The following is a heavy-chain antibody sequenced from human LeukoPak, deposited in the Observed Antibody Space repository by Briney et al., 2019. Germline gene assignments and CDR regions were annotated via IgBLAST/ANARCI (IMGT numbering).Heavy chain of an antibody. CDR3: ARHPDFDFWSGYPYYMDA. CDR1: GDSISSSSYY. D-gene: IGHD3-3*01. CDR2: IYYSGST. J-gene: IGHJ6*03. Sequence: SETLSLTCTVSGDSISSSSYYCGWIRQPPGKGLEWIGSIYYSGSTYYNPSLKSRVTISVDTSKNQFSLKLSSVTAADTALYYCARHPDFDFWSGYPYYMDAWGKGTTVTVSS. V-gene: IGHV4-39*01.